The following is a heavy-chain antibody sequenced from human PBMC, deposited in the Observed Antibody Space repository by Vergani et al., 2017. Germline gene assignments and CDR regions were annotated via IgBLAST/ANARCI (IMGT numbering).Heavy chain of an antibody. CDR1: GFTFSSYG. CDR2: IWYDGSNK. J-gene: IGHJ4*02. D-gene: IGHD1-26*01. Sequence: QVQLVESGGGVVQPGRSLRLSCAASGFTFSSYGMHWVRQAPGKGLEWVAVIWYDGSNKYYADSVKGRFTISRDNSKNTLYLQMNSLRAEDTAVYYCARSRVSGIGTLCYWGQGTLVTVSS. V-gene: IGHV3-33*01. CDR3: ARSRVSGIGTLCY.